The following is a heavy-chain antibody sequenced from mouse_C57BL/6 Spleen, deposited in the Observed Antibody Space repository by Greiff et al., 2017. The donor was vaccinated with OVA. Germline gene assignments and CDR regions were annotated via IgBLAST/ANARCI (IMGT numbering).Heavy chain of an antibody. CDR1: GYTFTSYW. Sequence: QVQLQQPGAELVKPGASVKLSCKASGYTFTSYWMQWVNQRPGQGLEWIGEIDPSDSYNNYNQKFKGKATLTVDQSSSTAYMQLSSLTSEDSSVYDCARGNSNPWYYFDYWGQGTTLTVSS. V-gene: IGHV1-50*01. D-gene: IGHD2-5*01. CDR2: IDPSDSYN. J-gene: IGHJ2*01. CDR3: ARGNSNPWYYFDY.